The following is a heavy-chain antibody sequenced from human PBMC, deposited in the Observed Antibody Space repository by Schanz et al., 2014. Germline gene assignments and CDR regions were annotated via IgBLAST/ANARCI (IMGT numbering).Heavy chain of an antibody. Sequence: QVHLMESGGGVVQPGRSLRLSCAASGFTFSGNAMHWVRQAPGKGLEWVAVVSDDGNKKYYADSVKGRFTISRDNSKNTLFLQMNSLRAEDTAVYYCARDHTTESYGAAGPLIDYWGQGTLLTVSA. CDR1: GFTFSGNA. CDR2: VSDDGNKK. D-gene: IGHD1-26*01. V-gene: IGHV3-30*03. J-gene: IGHJ4*02. CDR3: ARDHTTESYGAAGPLIDY.